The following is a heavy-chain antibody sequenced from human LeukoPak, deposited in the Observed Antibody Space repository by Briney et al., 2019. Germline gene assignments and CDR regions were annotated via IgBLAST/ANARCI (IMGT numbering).Heavy chain of an antibody. CDR1: GGSISSYY. J-gene: IGHJ4*02. D-gene: IGHD3-10*01. CDR2: IYTSGSA. CDR3: ARNYLSGRNQIDY. V-gene: IGHV4-4*07. Sequence: PSETLSLTCTGSGGSISSYYWRWIRQPAGKGLEWIGRIYTSGSANYNPSLKSRVTMSVDTSKNQFSLELSSVTAADTAVYYCARNYLSGRNQIDYWGQGTLVTVSS.